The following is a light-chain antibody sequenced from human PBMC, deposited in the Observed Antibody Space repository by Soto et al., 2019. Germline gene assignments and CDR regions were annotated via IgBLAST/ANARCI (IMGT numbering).Light chain of an antibody. CDR2: DAF. CDR3: QQRGNWPQT. V-gene: IGKV3-11*01. J-gene: IGKJ3*01. CDR1: QSVRSY. Sequence: IVLTQSPATLSLSPGERATLSCRASQSVRSYLAWYQQKPGQTPRLLIYDAFNRATGIPARFSGSGSGTDLTLTISGLEPEDFAVYYCQQRGNWPQTFCPGTKVDI.